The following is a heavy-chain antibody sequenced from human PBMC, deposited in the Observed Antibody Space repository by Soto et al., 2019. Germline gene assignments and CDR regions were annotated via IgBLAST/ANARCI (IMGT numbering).Heavy chain of an antibody. CDR2: ISGSGGST. D-gene: IGHD4-17*01. Sequence: EVQLLESGGGLVQPGGSLRLSCAASGFTFSSYAMSWVRQAPGKGLEGVSAISGSGGSTYYADSVKGRFTISRDNSKNTLYLQMNSLRAEDTAVYYCARIWNPNYGVYYGMDVWAQGTTVTVSS. J-gene: IGHJ6*02. CDR3: ARIWNPNYGVYYGMDV. CDR1: GFTFSSYA. V-gene: IGHV3-23*01.